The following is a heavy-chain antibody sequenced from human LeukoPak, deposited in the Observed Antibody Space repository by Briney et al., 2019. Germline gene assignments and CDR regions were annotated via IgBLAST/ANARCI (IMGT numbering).Heavy chain of an antibody. CDR2: IYYSGST. CDR3: ARHGVGRGGDFDY. J-gene: IGHJ4*02. V-gene: IGHV4-39*01. CDR1: GGSISSSSYY. D-gene: IGHD3-10*01. Sequence: SETLSLTCTVSGGSISSSSYYWGWIRQPPGKGLEWIGSIYYSGSTYYNPSLKSRVTISVDTSKNQFSLKLSSVTAADTAVYYCARHGVGRGGDFDYWGQGTLVTVSS.